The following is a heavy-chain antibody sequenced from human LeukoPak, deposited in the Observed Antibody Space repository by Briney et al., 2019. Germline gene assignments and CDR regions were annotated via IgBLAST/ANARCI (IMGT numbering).Heavy chain of an antibody. CDR3: ARGIAAAGSYYFDY. Sequence: GGSLRLSCAASGFTVSSNYMSWVRQAPGKGLEWVSVIYSGGSTYYADSMKGRFTISRDNSKNTLHLQMNSLRAEDTAVYYCARGIAAAGSYYFDYWGQGTLVTVSS. CDR2: IYSGGST. V-gene: IGHV3-53*01. CDR1: GFTVSSNY. J-gene: IGHJ4*02. D-gene: IGHD6-13*01.